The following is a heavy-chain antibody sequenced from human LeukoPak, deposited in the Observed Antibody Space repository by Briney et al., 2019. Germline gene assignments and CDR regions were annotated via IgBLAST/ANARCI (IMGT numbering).Heavy chain of an antibody. J-gene: IGHJ4*02. CDR3: ARYDGNDYIDY. Sequence: GGSLRLSCAASGFTFSGYYITWIRQAPGKGLEWVSYISSSGSPIDYADSVKGRFTISRDNAKRSLYLQMNSLRGEDTAVYFCARYDGNDYIDYWGQGTLVTVSS. D-gene: IGHD4/OR15-4a*01. V-gene: IGHV3-11*01. CDR1: GFTFSGYY. CDR2: ISSSGSPI.